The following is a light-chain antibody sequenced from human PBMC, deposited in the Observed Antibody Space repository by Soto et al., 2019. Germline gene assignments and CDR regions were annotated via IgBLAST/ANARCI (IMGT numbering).Light chain of an antibody. J-gene: IGLJ3*02. CDR2: VENSGSY. Sequence: QPVLTQSSSASASLGSSVRLTCTLSSGHSSNIIAWHQQQPGKAPRYLMKVENSGSYNKGSGVPDRFSGSSSGPDRYLTISNLQFEDEADYYCETWDINTRVFGGGTQLTVL. CDR3: ETWDINTRV. V-gene: IGLV4-60*02. CDR1: SGHSSNI.